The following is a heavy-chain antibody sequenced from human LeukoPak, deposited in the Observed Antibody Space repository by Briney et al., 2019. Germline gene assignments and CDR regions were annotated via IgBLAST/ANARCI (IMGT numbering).Heavy chain of an antibody. Sequence: SETLSLTCTVSGGSISSGDYYWSWIRQPPGKGLEWIGYIYYSGSTYYNPSLKSRVTISVDTSKNQFSLKLSSVTAADTAVYYCARQGAGIGGNGVDYWGQGTLVTVSS. CDR1: GGSISSGDYY. CDR3: ARQGAGIGGNGVDY. V-gene: IGHV4-30-4*08. D-gene: IGHD1-26*01. J-gene: IGHJ4*02. CDR2: IYYSGST.